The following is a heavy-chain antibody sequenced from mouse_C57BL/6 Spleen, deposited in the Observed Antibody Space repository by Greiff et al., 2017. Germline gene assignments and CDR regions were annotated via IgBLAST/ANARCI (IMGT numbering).Heavy chain of an antibody. D-gene: IGHD1-1*02. V-gene: IGHV1-59*01. CDR3: ARLSYGGGYFDV. J-gene: IGHJ1*03. CDR2: IDPSDSYT. Sequence: VQLQQPGAELVRPGTSVTLSCKASGYPFTSYWMHWVKQRPGQGLEWIGVIDPSDSYTNYNQKFKGKATLTVDTSSSTAYMQLSSLTSEDSAVYYCARLSYGGGYFDVWGTGTTVTVSS. CDR1: GYPFTSYW.